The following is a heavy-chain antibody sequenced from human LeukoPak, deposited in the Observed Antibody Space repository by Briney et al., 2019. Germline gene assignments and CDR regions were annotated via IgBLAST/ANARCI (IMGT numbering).Heavy chain of an antibody. CDR1: GGTFSSYA. V-gene: IGHV1-69*13. CDR3: ARYGDPNYYYYGMDV. J-gene: IGHJ6*02. Sequence: SVKVSCKASGGTFSSYAISWVRQAPGQGLEWMGGIIPTFGTANYAQKFQGRVTITADESTSTAYMELSSLRSEDTAVYYCARYGDPNYYYYGMDVWGQGTTVTVSS. D-gene: IGHD4-17*01. CDR2: IIPTFGTA.